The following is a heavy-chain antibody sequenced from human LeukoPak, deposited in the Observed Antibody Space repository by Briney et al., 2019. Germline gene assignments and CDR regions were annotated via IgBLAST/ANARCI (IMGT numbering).Heavy chain of an antibody. CDR1: GFTFSTYS. V-gene: IGHV3-21*01. D-gene: IGHD2-21*02. J-gene: IGHJ4*02. CDR2: ITGNSRYI. CDR3: AKDHEPYCGGDCFNGDY. Sequence: GGSLRLSCAASGFTFSTYSINWVRQAPGKGLEWVSCITGNSRYIYYADSVKGRFTISRDNTENSLYLQMNSLRAEDTAVYYCAKDHEPYCGGDCFNGDYWGQGTLVTVSS.